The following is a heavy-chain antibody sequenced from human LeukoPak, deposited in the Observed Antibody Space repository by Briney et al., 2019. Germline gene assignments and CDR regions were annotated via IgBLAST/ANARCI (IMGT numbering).Heavy chain of an antibody. CDR3: ARVVRYFDTYFDY. J-gene: IGHJ4*02. V-gene: IGHV1-69*01. Sequence: SVKVSCKASGGTFSSYATSWVRQAPGQGLEWMGGIIPIFGTANYAQKFQGRVTITADESTSTAYMELSSLRSEDTAVYYCARVVRYFDTYFDYWGQGTLVTVSS. CDR1: GGTFSSYA. CDR2: IIPIFGTA. D-gene: IGHD3-9*01.